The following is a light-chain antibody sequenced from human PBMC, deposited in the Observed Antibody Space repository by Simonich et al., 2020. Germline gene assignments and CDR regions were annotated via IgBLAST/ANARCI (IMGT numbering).Light chain of an antibody. J-gene: IGKJ2*01. CDR3: LQHNSYPYT. CDR1: KAISNY. V-gene: IGKV1-17*03. Sequence: DIQMTQSPSAMYASVGNRVTITCRARKAISNYLAWCQHKPGKVPKRLIYAASSLQRGVPSRFSGSGSGTEFTLTISSLQPEDFATYYCLQHNSYPYTFGQGTKLEIK. CDR2: AAS.